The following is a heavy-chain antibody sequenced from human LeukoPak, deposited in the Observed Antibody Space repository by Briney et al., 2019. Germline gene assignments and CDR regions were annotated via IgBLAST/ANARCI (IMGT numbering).Heavy chain of an antibody. J-gene: IGHJ4*02. CDR2: IYYSGST. CDR1: GGSISSYY. V-gene: IGHV4-59*01. CDR3: ARGLQFGGVIGY. Sequence: SETLSLTCTVSGGSISSYYWSWIRQPPGKGLEWIGYIYYSGSTNYNPSLKSRVTISVDTSKNQFSLKLSSVTAADTAVYYCARGLQFGGVIGYWGQGTLVTVSS. D-gene: IGHD3-16*02.